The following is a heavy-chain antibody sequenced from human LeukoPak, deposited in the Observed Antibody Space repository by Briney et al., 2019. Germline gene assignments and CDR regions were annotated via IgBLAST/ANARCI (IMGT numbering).Heavy chain of an antibody. Sequence: GGSLRLSCASSGFTFSNYWMNWVRQAPGKGLEGVASIKYDGTEKYYVDSVKGRFTISRDNAKNSLSLQMSSLRAEDTAVYYCARVMTSGYYTFDYWGQGTLVTVSS. D-gene: IGHD3-22*01. J-gene: IGHJ4*02. CDR2: IKYDGTEK. CDR1: GFTFSNYW. V-gene: IGHV3-7*01. CDR3: ARVMTSGYYTFDY.